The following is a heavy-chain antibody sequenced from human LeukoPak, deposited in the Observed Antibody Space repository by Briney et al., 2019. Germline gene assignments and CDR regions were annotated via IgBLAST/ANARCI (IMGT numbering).Heavy chain of an antibody. D-gene: IGHD6-19*01. CDR1: GYTFTDYY. V-gene: IGHV1-2*02. CDR3: ARGVAGPYYYYYMDV. CDR2: INPNSGGT. J-gene: IGHJ6*03. Sequence: ASVKVSCKASGYTFTDYYMHWVRQAPGQGLEWMGWINPNSGGTNYAQKFQGRVTMTRDTSISTAYMELSRLTSDDTAVYYCARGVAGPYYYYYMDVWGRGTTVTVSS.